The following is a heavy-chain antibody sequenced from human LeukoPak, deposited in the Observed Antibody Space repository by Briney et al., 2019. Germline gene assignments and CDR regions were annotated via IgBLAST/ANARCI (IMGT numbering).Heavy chain of an antibody. V-gene: IGHV3-23*01. CDR3: AKEGYYDSSGGSPADYYFDY. CDR1: GFTFSSYA. D-gene: IGHD3-22*01. J-gene: IGHJ4*02. CDR2: ISGSGGST. Sequence: QSGGSLRLSCAASGFTFSSYAMSWVRQAPGKGLEWVSAISGSGGSTYYADSVKGRFTISRDNSKNTLYLQMNSLRAEDTAVYYCAKEGYYDSSGGSPADYYFDYWGQGTLVTVSS.